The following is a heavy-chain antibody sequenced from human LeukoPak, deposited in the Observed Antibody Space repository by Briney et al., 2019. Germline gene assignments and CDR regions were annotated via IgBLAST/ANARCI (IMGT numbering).Heavy chain of an antibody. Sequence: SETLSLTCAVSGYSISSGYFWGWLRQPPGKGLEWIGSIYRSGSTYYNPSLKSRVTISVDTSKNQFSLKLSSVTAADTAVYYCAKTRERAHTYYYYMDVWGKGTTVTVSS. CDR3: AKTRERAHTYYYYMDV. CDR2: IYRSGST. V-gene: IGHV4-38-2*01. J-gene: IGHJ6*03. CDR1: GYSISSGYF.